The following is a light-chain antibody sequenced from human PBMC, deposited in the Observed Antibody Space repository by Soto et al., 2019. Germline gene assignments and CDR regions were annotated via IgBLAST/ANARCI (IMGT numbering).Light chain of an antibody. CDR2: GAS. CDR3: QQYDSSPIT. CDR1: QSVSSSY. V-gene: IGKV3-20*01. J-gene: IGKJ5*01. Sequence: EILLTQSPGTLSLSPGERATLSCRASQSVSSSYLAWYQQKPGQAPSLLIYGASRRATGIPERFSGSGSGTDFTLTISRLEPEDFEVYYCQQYDSSPITFGQGTRLEIK.